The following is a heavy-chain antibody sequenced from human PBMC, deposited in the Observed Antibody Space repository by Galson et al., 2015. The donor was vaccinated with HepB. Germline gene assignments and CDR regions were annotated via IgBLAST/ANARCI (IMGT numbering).Heavy chain of an antibody. CDR2: ISSSSSYI. CDR1: GFTFSSYI. D-gene: IGHD6-13*01. CDR3: ARDSSSWYPGSSPWYFDL. Sequence: SLRLSCAASGFTFSSYIMNWVRQAPGKGLEWVSSISSSSSYIYYADSVKGRFTISRDNAKNSLYLQMNSLRAEDTAVYYCARDSSSWYPGSSPWYFDLWGRGTLVTVSS. V-gene: IGHV3-21*01. J-gene: IGHJ2*01.